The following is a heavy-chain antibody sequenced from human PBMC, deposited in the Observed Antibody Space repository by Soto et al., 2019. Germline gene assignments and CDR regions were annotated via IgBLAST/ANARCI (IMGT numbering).Heavy chain of an antibody. CDR2: IGSKANNYAA. D-gene: IGHD3-3*01. CDR1: GFTFSGST. Sequence: GGSLRLSCAASGFTFSGSTLHWVRQASGKGLEWVGRIGSKANNYAAAYAVSLKGRFTISRDDSRNTAYLQMSSLRTEDTAVYYCARGVYPFWSGHPKGLDYWGQGTVVTVSS. CDR3: ARGVYPFWSGHPKGLDY. J-gene: IGHJ4*02. V-gene: IGHV3-73*01.